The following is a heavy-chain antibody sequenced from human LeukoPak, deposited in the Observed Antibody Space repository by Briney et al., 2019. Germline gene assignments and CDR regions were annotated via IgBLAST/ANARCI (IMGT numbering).Heavy chain of an antibody. CDR3: ARAQVPIVVVPAAIDY. CDR1: GFTFSSYA. V-gene: IGHV3-30-3*01. D-gene: IGHD2-2*01. Sequence: GGSLRLSCGASGFTFSSYAMHWVRQAPGKGLEWVAVISYDGSNKYYADSVKGRFTISRDNSKNTLYLQMNSLRAEDTAVYYCARAQVPIVVVPAAIDYWGQGTLVTVSS. CDR2: ISYDGSNK. J-gene: IGHJ4*02.